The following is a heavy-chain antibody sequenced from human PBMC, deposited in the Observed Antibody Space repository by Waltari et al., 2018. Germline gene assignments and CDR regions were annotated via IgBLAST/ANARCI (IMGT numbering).Heavy chain of an antibody. CDR2: ISGRGGST. CDR3: AKDGLDIVVGTDI. Sequence: EVQLLESGGGLVQPGGSLRLSCAASGFTFSSYAMSWVRQAPGKGLEWVSAISGRGGSTYYADSVKGRFTISRDNSKNTLYLQMNSLRAEDTAVYYCAKDGLDIVVGTDIWGQGTMVTVSS. V-gene: IGHV3-23*01. D-gene: IGHD2-15*01. J-gene: IGHJ3*02. CDR1: GFTFSSYA.